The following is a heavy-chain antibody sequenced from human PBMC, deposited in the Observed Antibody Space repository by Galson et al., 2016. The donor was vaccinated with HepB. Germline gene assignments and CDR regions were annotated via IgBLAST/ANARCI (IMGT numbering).Heavy chain of an antibody. CDR3: AREALYSYDSNGYTPFDY. CDR1: GVSVTGSHYY. Sequence: SETLSLTCSVSGVSVTGSHYYWSWIQQPPGKGLEWIGYIYYTGSTYHNPSLRSRVTISADAAKNQFSLKLRSVTAADTAVYYCAREALYSYDSNGYTPFDYWGQGTLVTVSS. CDR2: IYYTGST. V-gene: IGHV4-61*01. J-gene: IGHJ4*02. D-gene: IGHD3-22*01.